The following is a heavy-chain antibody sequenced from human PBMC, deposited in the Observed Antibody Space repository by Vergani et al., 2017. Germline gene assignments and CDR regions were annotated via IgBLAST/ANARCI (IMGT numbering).Heavy chain of an antibody. CDR1: GGSISSSSYY. J-gene: IGHJ4*02. D-gene: IGHD1-26*01. CDR3: ARISPIVGATWSFFDY. CDR2: IYYSGST. Sequence: QLQLQESGPGLVKPSETLSLTCTVSGGSISSSSYYWGWIRPPPGKGLEWIGSIYYSGSTYYNPSLKSRVTISVDTSKNQFSLKLSSVTAADTAVYYCARISPIVGATWSFFDYWGQGTLVTVSS. V-gene: IGHV4-39*01.